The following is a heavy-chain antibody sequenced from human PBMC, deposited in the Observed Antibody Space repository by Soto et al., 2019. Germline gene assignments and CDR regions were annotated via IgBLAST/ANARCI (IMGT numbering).Heavy chain of an antibody. D-gene: IGHD6-25*01. V-gene: IGHV3-74*01. CDR1: GFTFDHYW. J-gene: IGHJ4*02. CDR3: ARSGGIDY. CDR2: IQSDGSSI. Sequence: EVQLVEYGGGLVQPGGSLRLSCAASGFTFDHYWIHWVRQVPGKGLMWVSRIQSDGSSIDYADSVKGRFTISRDNAKNTVYLQMNSLRVEDSAMYYCARSGGIDYWGQGTLVTLSS.